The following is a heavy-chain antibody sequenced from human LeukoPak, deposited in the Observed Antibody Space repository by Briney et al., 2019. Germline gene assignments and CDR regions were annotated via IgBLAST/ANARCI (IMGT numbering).Heavy chain of an antibody. V-gene: IGHV3-9*01. CDR1: GFTFDDYA. Sequence: GRSLRLSCAASGFTFDDYAMHWVRQAPGRGLEWVSGISWNSGSIVYADSVKGRFTISRDNAKNSLYLQMNSLRAEDTALYYCAKESYGGGPCDYWGQGTLVTVSS. J-gene: IGHJ4*02. CDR3: AKESYGGGPCDY. CDR2: ISWNSGSI. D-gene: IGHD4/OR15-4a*01.